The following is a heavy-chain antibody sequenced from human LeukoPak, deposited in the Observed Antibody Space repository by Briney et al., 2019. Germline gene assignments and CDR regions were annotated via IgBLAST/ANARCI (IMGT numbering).Heavy chain of an antibody. V-gene: IGHV1-2*02. CDR2: IDPNSGVR. Sequence: ASXXVSCKASGYTLTNNHLYWVRQAPGQGLEWMGWIDPNSGVRNFAQKFQGRVTMTTDTSINTAYMELSRLTSDDTTVYYCARELGINAFDVWGQGTLVTVSS. CDR3: ARELGINAFDV. J-gene: IGHJ3*01. CDR1: GYTLTNNH. D-gene: IGHD1-26*01.